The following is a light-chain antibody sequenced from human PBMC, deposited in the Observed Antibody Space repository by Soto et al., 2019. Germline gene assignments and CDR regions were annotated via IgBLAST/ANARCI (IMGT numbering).Light chain of an antibody. CDR1: NIGSKS. CDR2: DDS. CDR3: QVWDNVSDHWV. V-gene: IGLV3-21*02. Sequence: SYVVTQPPSVSVAPGQTAKITCGGNNIGSKSVHWYQQRPGQAPVLVIYDDSDRPSGIPDRFSGSNSGNTATVTISSVEAGDEADYYCQVWDNVSDHWVFGGGTKVPS. J-gene: IGLJ3*02.